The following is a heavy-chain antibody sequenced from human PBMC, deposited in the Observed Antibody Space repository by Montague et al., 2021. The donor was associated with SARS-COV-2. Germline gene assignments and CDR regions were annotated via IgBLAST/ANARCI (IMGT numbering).Heavy chain of an antibody. CDR3: ARGGYYGNTGYYSDYYYNMDV. Sequence: SETLSLTCTVSGGSIDSFYWSWIRRPPGKGLEWIGCIFHSGRTYYNPSLKSRVSMSVDTSKNQVSLRLSSLTAADTAVYYCARGGYYGNTGYYSDYYYNMDVWGQGTTVTVSS. V-gene: IGHV4-59*01. CDR2: IFHSGRT. CDR1: GGSIDSFY. J-gene: IGHJ6*02. D-gene: IGHD3-22*01.